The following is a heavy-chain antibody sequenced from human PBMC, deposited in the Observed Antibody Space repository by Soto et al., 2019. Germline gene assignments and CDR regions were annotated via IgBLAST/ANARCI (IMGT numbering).Heavy chain of an antibody. CDR2: INPSGGST. D-gene: IGHD5-12*01. CDR3: TRAGGYEHFDY. V-gene: IGHV1-46*01. J-gene: IGHJ4*02. Sequence: EASVKVSCKASGYTFTSYYMHWVRQAPGQGLEWMGIINPSGGSTSYAQKFQGRVTMTRDTSTSTVYMELSSLRSDDTAVYYCTRAGGYEHFDYWGQGTLVTVSS. CDR1: GYTFTSYY.